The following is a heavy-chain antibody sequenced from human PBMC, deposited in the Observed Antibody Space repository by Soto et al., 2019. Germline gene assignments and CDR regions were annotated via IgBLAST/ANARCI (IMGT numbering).Heavy chain of an antibody. D-gene: IGHD3-3*01. V-gene: IGHV3-15*01. Sequence: GSLRLSCAASGFTFINAWMSWVRQAPGKGLEWVGLIKSKTDGGTIDYAAPVKGRFTISRDDSKNTLYLQMNSLRAEDTAVYYCARESRYDFWSGYYTVTESSFDYWGQGTLVTVSS. J-gene: IGHJ4*02. CDR1: GFTFINAW. CDR2: IKSKTDGGTI. CDR3: ARESRYDFWSGYYTVTESSFDY.